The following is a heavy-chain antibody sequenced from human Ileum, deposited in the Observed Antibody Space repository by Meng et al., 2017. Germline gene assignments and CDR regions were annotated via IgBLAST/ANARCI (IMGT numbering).Heavy chain of an antibody. CDR3: ARAPKYCTNAVCSRPLDS. CDR2: IYSNGNT. Sequence: QVQLQESGPRLVKPSQTLSLTCTVSGGSIRSGDYYWRWARQSPGKGPEWIGYIYSNGNTYSNPSLRGRLMISIDTSKNQFSLKLSSVTAADTAVYYCARAPKYCTNAVCSRPLDSWGQGTLVTVSS. D-gene: IGHD2-8*01. CDR1: GGSIRSGDYY. J-gene: IGHJ4*02. V-gene: IGHV4-30-4*01.